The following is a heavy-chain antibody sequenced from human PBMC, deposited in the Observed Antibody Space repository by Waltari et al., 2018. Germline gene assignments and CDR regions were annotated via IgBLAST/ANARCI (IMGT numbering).Heavy chain of an antibody. CDR3: AKGADYFQQ. CDR1: GYRSTTSW. Sequence: ELQLVQSGPEVKKPGESLRISCQASGYRSTTSWIAWLRQVPGGGLQWLGMIYPSDSEVKYSPVFEGQVDVSADSSISTVYLQWTSLKVADTGIYYCAKGADYFQQWGQGTPVTVAS. CDR2: IYPSDSEV. V-gene: IGHV5-51*01. J-gene: IGHJ1*01.